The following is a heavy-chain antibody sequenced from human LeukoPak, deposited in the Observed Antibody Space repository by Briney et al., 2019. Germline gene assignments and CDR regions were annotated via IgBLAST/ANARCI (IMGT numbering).Heavy chain of an antibody. Sequence: PGGSLRLSCAASGFTFSSYAMSWVRQAPGKGLEWVAVIWYDGSNKYYADSVKGRFTISRDNSKNTLYLQMNSLRAEDTAVYYCARDVEQLVPWFDPWGQGTLVTVSS. CDR1: GFTFSSYA. V-gene: IGHV3-33*08. CDR3: ARDVEQLVPWFDP. D-gene: IGHD6-13*01. J-gene: IGHJ5*02. CDR2: IWYDGSNK.